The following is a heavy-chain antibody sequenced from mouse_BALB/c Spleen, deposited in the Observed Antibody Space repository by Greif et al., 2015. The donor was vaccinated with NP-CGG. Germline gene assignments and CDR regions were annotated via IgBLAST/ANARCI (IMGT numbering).Heavy chain of an antibody. D-gene: IGHD2-10*01. Sequence: EVKLMESGPELVKPGAPVKMSCKASGYTFTSYVMHWVKQKPGQGLEWIGYINPYNDGTKYNEKFKGKATLTSDKSSSTAYMELISLTSEDSSVYYCARPSYYYFDYWGQGTTLTVSS. CDR2: INPYNDGT. V-gene: IGHV1-14*01. CDR3: ARPSYYYFDY. J-gene: IGHJ2*01. CDR1: GYTFTSYV.